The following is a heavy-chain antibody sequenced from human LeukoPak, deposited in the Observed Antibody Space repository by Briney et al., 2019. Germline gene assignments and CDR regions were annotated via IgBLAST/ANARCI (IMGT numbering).Heavy chain of an antibody. J-gene: IGHJ6*02. CDR3: ARDRSYGMDV. Sequence: GGSLRLSCAASGFTFSIYWMHWVRQAPGKGLVWVSRIDGDGSSTSYAGSVKGRFTISRDNAKNTLYLQMNSLRAEDTAVYYCARDRSYGMDVWGQGTTVTVSS. CDR2: IDGDGSST. CDR1: GFTFSIYW. V-gene: IGHV3-74*01.